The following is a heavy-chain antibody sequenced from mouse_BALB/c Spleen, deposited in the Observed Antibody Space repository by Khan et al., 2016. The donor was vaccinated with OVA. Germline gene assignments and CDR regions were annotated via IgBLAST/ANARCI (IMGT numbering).Heavy chain of an antibody. CDR1: GYTFTNYG. J-gene: IGHJ4*01. CDR3: TRPPYISDVMDY. V-gene: IGHV9-3-1*01. CDR2: INTYTGKP. D-gene: IGHD2-10*01. Sequence: QIQLVQSGPELKKPGESVKISCKASGYTFTNYGMNWVKQAPGKGLKWMGWINTYTGKPTYAHYFKGRIAFSLETSASPAYLQINNLKNEDTATXFCTRPPYISDVMDYWGQGTTVTVSS.